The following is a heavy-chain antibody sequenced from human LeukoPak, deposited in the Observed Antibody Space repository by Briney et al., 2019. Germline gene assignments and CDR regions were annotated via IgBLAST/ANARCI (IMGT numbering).Heavy chain of an antibody. Sequence: QPGGSLRLSCAASGFTFSNYWMHWVRQAPGKGLVWVSRINPDGSTINYADSVMGRFTISRDNAKNTLYLQMNSLRAEDTAVYYCARGYSGSYRVDYWGQGTLVTVSS. CDR2: INPDGSTI. D-gene: IGHD1-26*01. CDR3: ARGYSGSYRVDY. CDR1: GFTFSNYW. V-gene: IGHV3-74*01. J-gene: IGHJ4*02.